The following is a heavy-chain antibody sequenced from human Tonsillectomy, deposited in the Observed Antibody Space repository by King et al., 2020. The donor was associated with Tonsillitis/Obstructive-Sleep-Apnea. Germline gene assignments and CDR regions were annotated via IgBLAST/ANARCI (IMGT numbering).Heavy chain of an antibody. CDR3: AKARTDKIPAAMGY. V-gene: IGHV3-23*04. CDR2: ISGSGGTT. J-gene: IGHJ4*02. D-gene: IGHD2-2*01. Sequence: VQLVESGGGLVQSGGSLRLSCAASGFTFSSYALSWVRQAPGRGLEWVSGISGSGGTTYYADSVKGRFTISRDNSKNTLYLQMNSLRAVDTAVYYCAKARTDKIPAAMGYWGQGTLVTVSS. CDR1: GFTFSSYA.